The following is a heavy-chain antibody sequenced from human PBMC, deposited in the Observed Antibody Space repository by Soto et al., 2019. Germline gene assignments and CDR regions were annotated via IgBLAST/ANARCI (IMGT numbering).Heavy chain of an antibody. CDR1: GFAIRNNA. Sequence: QVQLVESGGGVVQPGRSLRLSCEASGFAIRNNAIHWVRQTPGKGLQWVAVISFEGSHKYYADSVKGRFTVSRDNPKNTVSLQMDSLTVEDSALYYCAKDVVVGATPGLGDYYYYYGMDVWGQGTTVTVSS. V-gene: IGHV3-30-3*01. CDR2: ISFEGSHK. CDR3: AKDVVVGATPGLGDYYYYYGMDV. J-gene: IGHJ6*02. D-gene: IGHD1-26*01.